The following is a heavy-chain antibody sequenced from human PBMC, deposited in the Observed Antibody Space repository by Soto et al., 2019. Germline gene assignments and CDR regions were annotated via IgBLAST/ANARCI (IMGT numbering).Heavy chain of an antibody. Sequence: TLSLSFTVSGGSINSGGYDWSWIRQHPGKGLEWIGYINYSGSTNYNASLKSRVIISRDTSKNQLSLKLSSVTAADTAIYYCARNYYNSKVYGDWGQGTLVTVSS. CDR2: INYSGST. J-gene: IGHJ4*02. CDR1: GGSINSGGYD. D-gene: IGHD3-22*01. V-gene: IGHV4-31*03. CDR3: ARNYYNSKVYGD.